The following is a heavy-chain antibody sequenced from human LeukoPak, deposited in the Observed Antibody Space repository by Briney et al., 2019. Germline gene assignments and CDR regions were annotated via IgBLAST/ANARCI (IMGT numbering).Heavy chain of an antibody. V-gene: IGHV3-30-3*01. CDR3: AKGSSSMNLDY. CDR1: GFTFSSYA. D-gene: IGHD6-13*01. J-gene: IGHJ4*02. Sequence: GGSLRLSCAASGFTFSSYAMHWVRQAPGKGLEWVAVISYDGSNKYYADSVKGRFTISRDNSKNTLYLQMNSLRAEDTAVYYCAKGSSSMNLDYWGQGTLVTVSS. CDR2: ISYDGSNK.